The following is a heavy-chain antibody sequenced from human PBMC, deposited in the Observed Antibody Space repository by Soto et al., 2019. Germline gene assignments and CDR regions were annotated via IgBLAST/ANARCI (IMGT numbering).Heavy chain of an antibody. CDR2: IIPLFGTA. V-gene: IGHV1-69*01. D-gene: IGHD2-2*01. CDR1: GGTFSTYA. Sequence: QVQLVQSGAEVKKPGSSVKVSCKASGGTFSTYAIDWVRQAPGQGLEWMGGIIPLFGTAKYAQNFQGRITITADESTSTAYMELSSLRSEDTAVYYCARSVSFRYQLLKRGMDVWGQGTTVTVSS. J-gene: IGHJ6*02. CDR3: ARSVSFRYQLLKRGMDV.